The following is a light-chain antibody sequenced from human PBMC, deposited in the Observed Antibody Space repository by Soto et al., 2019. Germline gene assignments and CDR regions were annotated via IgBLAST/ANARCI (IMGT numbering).Light chain of an antibody. V-gene: IGLV2-14*01. CDR2: DVT. J-gene: IGLJ1*01. Sequence: QSALTQPASVSGSPGQSITISCTGTSSDVGGYNYVSWYQQHPVKAPKLMIYDVTNRPSGVSDRFSGSQSGNTASLTISGLQAEDEADYYRSSYSSSSTPYVFGTGTKLTVL. CDR1: SSDVGGYNY. CDR3: SSYSSSSTPYV.